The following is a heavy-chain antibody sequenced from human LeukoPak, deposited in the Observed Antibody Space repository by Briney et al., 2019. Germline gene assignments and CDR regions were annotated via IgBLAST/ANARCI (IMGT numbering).Heavy chain of an antibody. CDR1: GYTFTSYA. CDR3: ARDYSGSYYRNTFDY. D-gene: IGHD1-26*01. CDR2: INAGNGNT. J-gene: IGHJ4*02. Sequence: GASVKVSCKASGYTFTSYAMNWVRQAPGQRLEWMGWINAGNGNTKYSQKFQGRVTITRDTSASTAYMELSSLRSEDTAVYYCARDYSGSYYRNTFDYWGQGTLVTVSS. V-gene: IGHV1-3*01.